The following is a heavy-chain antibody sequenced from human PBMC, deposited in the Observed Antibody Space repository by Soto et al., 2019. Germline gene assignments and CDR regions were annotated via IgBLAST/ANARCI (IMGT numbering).Heavy chain of an antibody. CDR2: ISDNNGNT. Sequence: QVQLVQSGAEVKKPGASVKVSCKASGYNFTSYGISWVRQSPGQGLEWMGWISDNNGNTNYARKLQGRVTMTTDTPTSTAYRERRSLRSDDTAVYYFARDRGSDALDYWGQGTLVTVSS. J-gene: IGHJ4*02. CDR3: ARDRGSDALDY. D-gene: IGHD3-16*01. CDR1: GYNFTSYG. V-gene: IGHV1-18*01.